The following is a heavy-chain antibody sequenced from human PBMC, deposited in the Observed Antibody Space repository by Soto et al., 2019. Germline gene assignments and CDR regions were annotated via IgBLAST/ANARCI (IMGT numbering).Heavy chain of an antibody. V-gene: IGHV5-10-1*01. CDR2: IDPSDSYT. CDR3: ATLPYGAYGYFQY. J-gene: IGHJ4*02. CDR1: AYSFTNYR. D-gene: IGHD4-17*01. Sequence: GESLKISCKGSAYSFTNYRINWLRQMPGKVLEWMGRIDPSDSYTNYSPSFRGHVTISGDKSISTAYLQWSSLKASDTAMYYCATLPYGAYGYFQYWGQGTLVNVS.